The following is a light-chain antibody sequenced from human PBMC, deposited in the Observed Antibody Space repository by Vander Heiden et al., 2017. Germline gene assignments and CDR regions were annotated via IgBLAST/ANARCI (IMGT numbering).Light chain of an antibody. Sequence: DIQMTQSPSSLSASVGDRVTITCRASQSISSYLNWYQQKPGKAPKLLIYAASSLQSGVPSRFSGSRSGTDFTLTISRLQPEDFATYYCQQRDSTPITFGQGTRLXIK. CDR2: AAS. CDR1: QSISSY. J-gene: IGKJ5*01. CDR3: QQRDSTPIT. V-gene: IGKV1-39*01.